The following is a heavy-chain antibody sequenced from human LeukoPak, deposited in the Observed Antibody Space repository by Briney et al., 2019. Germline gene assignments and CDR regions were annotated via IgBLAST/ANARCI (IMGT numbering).Heavy chain of an antibody. CDR3: ARGVRAWSIAARTWGVDY. Sequence: GRSLRLSCAASGFTFSSYAMHWVRQAPGKGLEWVAVISYDGSNKYYADSVKGRFTISRDNSKNTLYLQMNSLRAEDTAVYYCARGVRAWSIAARTWGVDYWGQGTLVTVSS. D-gene: IGHD6-6*01. J-gene: IGHJ4*02. CDR1: GFTFSSYA. CDR2: ISYDGSNK. V-gene: IGHV3-30-3*01.